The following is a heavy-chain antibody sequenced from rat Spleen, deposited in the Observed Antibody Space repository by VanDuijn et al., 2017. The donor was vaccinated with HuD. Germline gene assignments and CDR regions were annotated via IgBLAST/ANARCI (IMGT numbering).Heavy chain of an antibody. V-gene: IGHV2-47*01. J-gene: IGHJ2*01. Sequence: VQLMESGGGLVQPGESLKLSCAASGFTFRNYGMHWIRQAPTKGLEWMGVIWDNGGTDYDSAIKSRLSISRDTSKSQVFLRMNSLQTEDTAMYFCASGILDFWGQGVMVTVSS. CDR1: GFTFRNYG. CDR3: ASGILDF. CDR2: IWDNGGT. D-gene: IGHD1-4*01.